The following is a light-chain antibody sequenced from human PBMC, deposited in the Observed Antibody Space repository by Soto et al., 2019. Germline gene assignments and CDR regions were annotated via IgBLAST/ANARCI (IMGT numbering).Light chain of an antibody. V-gene: IGKV3-15*01. CDR2: GAS. CDR3: QQYNNWPPWT. J-gene: IGKJ1*01. CDR1: QSFNSN. Sequence: EIVLTQSAATLSISKWDIATLSCRSSQSFNSNLAWYQQKPGQAPRLLIYGASTRATGIPARFSGSESGTEFTLTISSLQSEDFAVYYCQQYNNWPPWTFGQGTKVDIK.